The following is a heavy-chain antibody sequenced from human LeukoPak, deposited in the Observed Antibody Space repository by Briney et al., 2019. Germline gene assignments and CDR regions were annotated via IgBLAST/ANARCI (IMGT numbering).Heavy chain of an antibody. Sequence: GRSLRLSCAASGFTFSNYAMHWVRQAPGKGLEWVAIVSHDGRNQYYAESVKGRFTISRDSSKDTVSLQMNSLRAGDSALYYCGRDPSARVTIDFWGQGTLVTVSS. CDR1: GFTFSNYA. J-gene: IGHJ4*02. CDR3: GRDPSARVTIDF. D-gene: IGHD5-24*01. CDR2: VSHDGRNQ. V-gene: IGHV3-30*01.